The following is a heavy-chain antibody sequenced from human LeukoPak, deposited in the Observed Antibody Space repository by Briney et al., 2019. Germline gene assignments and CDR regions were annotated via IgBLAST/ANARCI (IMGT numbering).Heavy chain of an antibody. J-gene: IGHJ4*02. V-gene: IGHV1-2*02. CDR3: ARVLFNSGYDY. CDR1: GSTFTGAY. Sequence: ASVKVSCKVSGSTFTGAYMHWVRQALGQGLEWMGWINPNSGETKFAQKLQGRVTMTRDTSISTVYMDLGGLRSDDTAVYYCARVLFNSGYDYWGQGSLVTVSS. D-gene: IGHD5-18*01. CDR2: INPNSGET.